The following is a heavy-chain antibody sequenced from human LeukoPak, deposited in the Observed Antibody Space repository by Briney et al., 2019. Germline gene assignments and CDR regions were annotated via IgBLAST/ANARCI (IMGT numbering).Heavy chain of an antibody. CDR3: AREMTTVTTGFDY. J-gene: IGHJ4*02. D-gene: IGHD4-17*01. CDR1: GYTFTSYY. Sequence: ASVKVSCKASGYTFTSYYMHWVRQAPGQGLEWMGIINPSGGSTSYAQKLQGRVTMTTDTSTSTAYMELRSLRSDDTAVYYCAREMTTVTTGFDYWGQGTLVTVSS. V-gene: IGHV1-46*01. CDR2: INPSGGST.